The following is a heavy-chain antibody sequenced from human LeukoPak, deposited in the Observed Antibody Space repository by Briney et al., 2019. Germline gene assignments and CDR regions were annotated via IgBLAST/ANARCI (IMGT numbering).Heavy chain of an antibody. Sequence: GASVKVSCKASGGTFSSYAISWVRQAPGQGLEWMGGIIPIFGTANYAQKFQGRVTITADESTSTAYMELSSLRSEGTAVYYCAREGEYGHGPFDYWGQGTLVTVSS. D-gene: IGHD3-16*01. J-gene: IGHJ4*02. CDR1: GGTFSSYA. V-gene: IGHV1-69*13. CDR2: IIPIFGTA. CDR3: AREGEYGHGPFDY.